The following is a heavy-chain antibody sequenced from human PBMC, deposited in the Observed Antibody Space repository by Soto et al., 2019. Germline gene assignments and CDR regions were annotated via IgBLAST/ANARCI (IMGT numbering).Heavy chain of an antibody. CDR2: IYYSGST. J-gene: IGHJ5*02. D-gene: IGHD3-16*02. CDR3: ARAEVVTAWFDP. CDR1: GGSISSSDYY. V-gene: IGHV4-30-4*01. Sequence: SETLSLTCTVSGGSISSSDYYWSWIRQPPGKGLEWIGYIYYSGSTYYNPSLKSRVTISVDTSKNQFSLKLSSVTAADTAVYYCARAEVVTAWFDPWGQGTLVTVSS.